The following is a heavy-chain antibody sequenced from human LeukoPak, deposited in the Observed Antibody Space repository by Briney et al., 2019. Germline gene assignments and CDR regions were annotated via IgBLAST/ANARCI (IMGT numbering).Heavy chain of an antibody. Sequence: GGSLRLSCAASGFTLSNAWMSWVRQAPGKGLEWVGRINSKTDTGTTDYAAPVKGRFTISRDDSKNTLYLQMNSLKTEDTAVYYCTTSSDYYGSGSYRTVFDYWGQGTLVTVSS. CDR2: INSKTDTGTT. J-gene: IGHJ4*02. D-gene: IGHD3-10*01. CDR1: GFTLSNAW. CDR3: TTSSDYYGSGSYRTVFDY. V-gene: IGHV3-15*01.